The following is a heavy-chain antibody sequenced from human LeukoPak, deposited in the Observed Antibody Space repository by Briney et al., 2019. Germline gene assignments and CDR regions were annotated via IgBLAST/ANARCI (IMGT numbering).Heavy chain of an antibody. D-gene: IGHD5-12*01. Sequence: SETLSLTCSVSGGTISRYYWCWIRQPAGKGLEWIGRIYSSGSTNHNPSLKSRVTMSVDTSKNQFSLKLSSVTAADTAVYYCAREEPLVATIRGAYYYYYMDVWGKGTTVTVSS. V-gene: IGHV4-4*07. CDR3: AREEPLVATIRGAYYYYYMDV. CDR1: GGTISRYY. J-gene: IGHJ6*03. CDR2: IYSSGST.